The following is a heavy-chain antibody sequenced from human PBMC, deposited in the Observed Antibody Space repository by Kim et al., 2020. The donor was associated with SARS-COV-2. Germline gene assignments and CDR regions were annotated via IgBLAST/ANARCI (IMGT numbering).Heavy chain of an antibody. D-gene: IGHD6-6*01. Sequence: SETLSLTCAVYGGSFSGYYWSWIRQPPGKGLEWIGEINHSGSTNYNPSLKSRVTISVDTSKNQFSLKLSSVTAADTAVYYCARGPGVAARLPIDYWGQGTLVTVSS. CDR3: ARGPGVAARLPIDY. CDR1: GGSFSGYY. V-gene: IGHV4-34*01. CDR2: INHSGST. J-gene: IGHJ4*02.